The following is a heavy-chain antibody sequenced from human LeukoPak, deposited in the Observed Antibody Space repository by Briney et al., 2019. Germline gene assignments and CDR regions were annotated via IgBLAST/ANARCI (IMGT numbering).Heavy chain of an antibody. CDR1: GYSFTSYW. D-gene: IGHD2-2*01. CDR3: ARHSDYCSSTSCHGDDAFDI. V-gene: IGHV5-51*01. Sequence: GESLKISCKGSGYSFTSYWIGWVRQMPGKGLEWMGIICPGDSDTRYSPSFQGQVTISADKSISTAYLQWSSLKASDTAMYYCARHSDYCSSTSCHGDDAFDIWGQGTMVTVSS. CDR2: ICPGDSDT. J-gene: IGHJ3*02.